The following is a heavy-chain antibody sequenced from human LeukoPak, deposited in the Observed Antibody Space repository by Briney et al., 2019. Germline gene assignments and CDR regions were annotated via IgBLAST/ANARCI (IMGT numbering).Heavy chain of an antibody. Sequence: SETLSLTCTVSGGSISSNYWSWIRQPPGKGLEWIGYIYYSGSTNYNPSLKSRVTISVDTTKNQFSLKLSSVTAADTAVYYCAGAGAVSTSSSWYGAFDYWGQGTLVTVSS. CDR1: GGSISSNY. CDR2: IYYSGST. CDR3: AGAGAVSTSSSWYGAFDY. D-gene: IGHD6-13*01. V-gene: IGHV4-59*01. J-gene: IGHJ4*02.